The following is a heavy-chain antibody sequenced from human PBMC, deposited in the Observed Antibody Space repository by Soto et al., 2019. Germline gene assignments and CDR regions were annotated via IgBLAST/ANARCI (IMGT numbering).Heavy chain of an antibody. V-gene: IGHV3-23*01. Sequence: EEQLLESGGGLEQPGGSLRLSCVASEITFSSYDMSWVRQAPGKGLEWVSTISAIGGDTYYADSVKGRFTISRDNPKNTLSLQLNSLRAEDTAVYYCAEDQRVDTPSFDIWGQGTRVTVSS. D-gene: IGHD5-18*01. CDR1: EITFSSYD. CDR3: AEDQRVDTPSFDI. J-gene: IGHJ3*02. CDR2: ISAIGGDT.